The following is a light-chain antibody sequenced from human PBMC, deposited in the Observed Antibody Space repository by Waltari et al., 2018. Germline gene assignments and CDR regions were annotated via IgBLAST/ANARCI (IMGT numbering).Light chain of an antibody. CDR2: AAF. V-gene: IGKV1-17*03. CDR1: QVISNY. J-gene: IGKJ1*01. CDR3: LQHNSYPLT. Sequence: DIQMTQSPSAMSASVGDRVTITCRASQVISNYLAWFQQKPVKAPKRLIYAAFTLQSGVPSRFSGSGSGTEFTLTISSLQPEDFATYYCLQHNSYPLTFGQGTKVEIK.